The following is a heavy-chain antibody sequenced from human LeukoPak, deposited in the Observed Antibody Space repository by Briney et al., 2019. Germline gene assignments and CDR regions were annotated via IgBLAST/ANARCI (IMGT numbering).Heavy chain of an antibody. CDR3: ARLPYGSGYWLHREGRDV. J-gene: IGHJ6*04. CDR1: GGSISSYY. D-gene: IGHD3-10*01. Sequence: SETLSLTCTVSGGSISSYYWSWIRQPPGKGLEWIGYIYYSGSTNYNPSLKSRVTMSVDTSKNQFSLKLSSVTAADTAVYYCARLPYGSGYWLHREGRDVWGKGTTVTISS. V-gene: IGHV4-59*12. CDR2: IYYSGST.